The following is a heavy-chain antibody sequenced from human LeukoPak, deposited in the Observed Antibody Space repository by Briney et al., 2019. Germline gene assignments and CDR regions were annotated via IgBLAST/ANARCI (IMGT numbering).Heavy chain of an antibody. CDR3: VRDRYGDYGVGDV. CDR2: ISSSSNTK. V-gene: IGHV3-48*01. J-gene: IGHJ6*04. Sequence: PGGSLRLSCAASGFIFSSYSMNWVRQAPGKGLEWVSYISSSSNTKYYADSVKGRFTISRDNAKNSLYLQMNSLRAEDTAVYFCVRDRYGDYGVGDVWGKGTTVTVSS. CDR1: GFIFSSYS. D-gene: IGHD4-17*01.